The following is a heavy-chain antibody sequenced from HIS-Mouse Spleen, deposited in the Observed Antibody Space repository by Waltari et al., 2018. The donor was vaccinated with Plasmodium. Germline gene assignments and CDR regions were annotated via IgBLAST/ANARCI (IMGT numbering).Heavy chain of an antibody. Sequence: EVQLVESGGGLVQPGGSMSLSGAASAFTFRSYWRSGVRQAPGKGLEWVANIKQDGSEKYYVDSVKGRFTISRDNAKNSLYLQMNSLRAEDTAVYYCASSWYWYFDLWGRGTLVTVSS. CDR1: AFTFRSYW. V-gene: IGHV3-7*01. J-gene: IGHJ2*01. D-gene: IGHD6-13*01. CDR3: ASSWYWYFDL. CDR2: IKQDGSEK.